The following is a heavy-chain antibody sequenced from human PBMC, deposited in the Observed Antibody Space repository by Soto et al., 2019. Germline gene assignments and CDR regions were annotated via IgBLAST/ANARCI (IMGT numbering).Heavy chain of an antibody. CDR2: ITWYGGTI. J-gene: IGHJ5*02. V-gene: IGHV3-9*01. D-gene: IGHD6-13*01. CDR3: AKGGSAALIAPSGRDNWFDP. Sequence: PGGSLRLPCESSGFAFDDHVMHWVRPPPGRGLQGVAGITWYGGTIRYADSVKGRFTISRDNAENSLYLQMNSLRPEDTAVYYCAKGGSAALIAPSGRDNWFDPWGQGTQVTVSS. CDR1: GFAFDDHV.